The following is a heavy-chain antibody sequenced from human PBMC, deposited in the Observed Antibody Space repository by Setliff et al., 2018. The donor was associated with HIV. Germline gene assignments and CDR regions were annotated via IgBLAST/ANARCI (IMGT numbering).Heavy chain of an antibody. Sequence: PSETLSLTCTVSGGSIKSSSDYWGWIRQPPGKGLAWIGTIYYSGSTYYNPSLKSRVTISVDTSKNQFSLKLSSVTAADTTVYYCARHSGLGGYYSPFDYWGPGTLVTVSS. CDR3: ARHSGLGGYYSPFDY. CDR2: IYYSGST. V-gene: IGHV4-39*01. J-gene: IGHJ4*02. CDR1: GGSIKSSSDY. D-gene: IGHD3-22*01.